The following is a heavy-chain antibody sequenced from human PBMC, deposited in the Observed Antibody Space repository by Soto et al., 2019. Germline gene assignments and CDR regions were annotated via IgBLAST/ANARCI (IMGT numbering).Heavy chain of an antibody. D-gene: IGHD4-17*01. Sequence: SVKVSCKASGGTFSSYAISWVRQAPGQGLEWMGGIIPIFGTANYAQKFQGRVTITADESTGTAYMELSSLRSEDTAVYYCARPTTVTTLRWGYAFDIWGQGTMVTVSS. CDR2: IIPIFGTA. V-gene: IGHV1-69*13. J-gene: IGHJ3*02. CDR3: ARPTTVTTLRWGYAFDI. CDR1: GGTFSSYA.